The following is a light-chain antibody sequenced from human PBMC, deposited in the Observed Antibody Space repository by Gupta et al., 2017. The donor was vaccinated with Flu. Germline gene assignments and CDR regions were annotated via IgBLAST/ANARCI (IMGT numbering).Light chain of an antibody. CDR2: AAS. V-gene: IGKV1-39*01. CDR3: QESNSIPFT. Sequence: DYQMTQSPSSLSASVGDRVTITCRSSQGIGNYLNWYQQKPGKAPKLLIYAASTLQSGVPSRFSGSGSGTDFTLAISSLQPEDFATYYCQESNSIPFTFGPGTTVEIK. CDR1: QGIGNY. J-gene: IGKJ3*01.